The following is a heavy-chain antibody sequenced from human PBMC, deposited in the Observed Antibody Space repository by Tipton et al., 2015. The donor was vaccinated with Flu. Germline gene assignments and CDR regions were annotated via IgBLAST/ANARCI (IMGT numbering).Heavy chain of an antibody. D-gene: IGHD2-2*01. CDR3: ARATIGYCRSTSCYQFDY. CDR2: ISPNSGGT. Sequence: QLVQSGAEVKKPGASIKVSCKASGYSFTDYYMHWVRQAPGQGLEWMGWISPNSGGTNYAQKFPGRVTMTRDTSITTAYMDISRLTSDDTAVYFCARATIGYCRSTSCYQFDYWGQGTLVTVSS. J-gene: IGHJ4*02. V-gene: IGHV1-2*02. CDR1: GYSFTDYY.